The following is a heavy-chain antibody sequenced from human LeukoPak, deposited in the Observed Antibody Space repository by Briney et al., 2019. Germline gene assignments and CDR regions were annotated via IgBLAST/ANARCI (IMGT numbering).Heavy chain of an antibody. V-gene: IGHV4-39*01. Sequence: PSETLSLTCTVSGGSISSSNYYWGWIRQPPGKGLEWIGSIYYSGSTYYNPSLKSRVTISADTSKNQFSLKLSSVTAADTAVYYCARLGGGPTDYWGQGTLVTVSS. J-gene: IGHJ4*02. CDR3: ARLGGGPTDY. D-gene: IGHD3-16*01. CDR2: IYYSGST. CDR1: GGSISSSNYY.